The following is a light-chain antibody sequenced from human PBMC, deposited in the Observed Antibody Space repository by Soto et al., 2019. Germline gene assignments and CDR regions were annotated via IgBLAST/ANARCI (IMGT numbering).Light chain of an antibody. CDR2: GDN. Sequence: QSVLTQPPSVSGAPGQRVTISCTGSSSNIGARYDVYWYQQLPGTAPRLLIYGDNRRPSGVPDRFSASKSGTSASLAITGLQAEDEADYYCGTWDSSLSAAVFGGGTQLTVL. CDR3: GTWDSSLSAAV. CDR1: SSNIGARYD. V-gene: IGLV1-40*01. J-gene: IGLJ7*01.